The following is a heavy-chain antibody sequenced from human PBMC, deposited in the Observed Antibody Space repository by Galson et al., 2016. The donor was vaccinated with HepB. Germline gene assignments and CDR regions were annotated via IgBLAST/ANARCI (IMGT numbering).Heavy chain of an antibody. V-gene: IGHV4-4*02. CDR1: GGSINKYDW. CDR3: ARLINGYCSAVTCSAHDINWFDP. Sequence: SETLSLTCAVSGGSINKYDWWSWVRQPPGKGLEWIGEIYESGTTNYNVSLRSRVTISVDKSRNQFSLKMNSVTAADRAVYYCARLINGYCSAVTCSAHDINWFDPWGQGTLVTVSS. CDR2: IYESGTT. D-gene: IGHD2-2*03. J-gene: IGHJ5*02.